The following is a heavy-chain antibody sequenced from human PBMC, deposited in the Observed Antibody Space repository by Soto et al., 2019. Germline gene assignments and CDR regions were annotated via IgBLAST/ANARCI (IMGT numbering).Heavy chain of an antibody. CDR1: GFTFSSYA. CDR2: ISYDGSNK. CDR3: ARGHEWLPDY. D-gene: IGHD3-3*01. Sequence: PGGSLRLSCAASGFTFSSYAMHWVRQAPGKGLEWVAVISYDGSNKYYADSVKGRFTISRDNSKNTLYLQMNSLRAEDTAVYYCARGHEWLPDYWGQGTLVTVSS. J-gene: IGHJ4*02. V-gene: IGHV3-30-3*01.